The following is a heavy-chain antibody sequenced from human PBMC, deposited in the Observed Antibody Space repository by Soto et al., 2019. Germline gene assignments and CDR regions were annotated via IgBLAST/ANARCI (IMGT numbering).Heavy chain of an antibody. Sequence: QLQLQESGPALVKPSETLSLTCTVSGGSISSTSYYWGWIRQPPGEGLEWIGSIHYGGGTYYNPSLKSRVTKSVDTSKNQFSLKLSSVTAADTAVYYCARHEVYFGSRSSSGWFDRWGQGTLVTVSS. CDR1: GGSISSTSYY. CDR3: ARHEVYFGSRSSSGWFDR. J-gene: IGHJ5*02. CDR2: IHYGGGT. D-gene: IGHD3-10*01. V-gene: IGHV4-39*01.